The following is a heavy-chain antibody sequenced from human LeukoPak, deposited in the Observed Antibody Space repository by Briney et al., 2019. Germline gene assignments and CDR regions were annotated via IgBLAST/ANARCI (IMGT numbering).Heavy chain of an antibody. Sequence: GGSLRLSCAASAFTFSDDYMSWLRQAPGKGLEWVSYISGSGSTVYYADSVKGRFTISRDNAKNSLYLQMNSLRAEDTAVYYCARVGAGNAFDYWGQGTLVTVSS. J-gene: IGHJ4*02. V-gene: IGHV3-11*01. CDR1: AFTFSDDY. D-gene: IGHD1-26*01. CDR2: ISGSGSTV. CDR3: ARVGAGNAFDY.